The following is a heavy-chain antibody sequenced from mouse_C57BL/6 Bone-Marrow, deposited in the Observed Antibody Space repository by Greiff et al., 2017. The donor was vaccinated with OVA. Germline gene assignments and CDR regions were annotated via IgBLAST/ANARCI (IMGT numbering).Heavy chain of an antibody. D-gene: IGHD2-1*01. CDR3: TLYYGNGFDY. J-gene: IGHJ2*01. Sequence: VQLQQSGAELVRPGASVKLSCTASGFNIKDDYMHWVKQRPEQGLEWIGWIDPENGDTEYASKFQGKATITADTSSNTAYLQLSSLTSEDTAVYYCTLYYGNGFDYWGQGTTLTVSS. CDR2: IDPENGDT. CDR1: GFNIKDDY. V-gene: IGHV14-4*01.